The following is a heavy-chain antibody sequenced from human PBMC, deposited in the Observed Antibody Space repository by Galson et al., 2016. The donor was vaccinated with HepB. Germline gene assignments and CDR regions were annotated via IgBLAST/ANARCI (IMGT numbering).Heavy chain of an antibody. V-gene: IGHV4-4*02. D-gene: IGHD1-26*01. J-gene: IGHJ4*02. CDR2: VYHSGTT. Sequence: SETLSLTCGVSGASIISRDWWTWVRQPPGKGLEWIGQVYHSGTTNYSPSLKSRATISVDNSKDRFSLMLSSVTAGDTAVYYCARQYTGSHLDYWGRGALVTVSS. CDR3: ARQYTGSHLDY. CDR1: GASIISRDW.